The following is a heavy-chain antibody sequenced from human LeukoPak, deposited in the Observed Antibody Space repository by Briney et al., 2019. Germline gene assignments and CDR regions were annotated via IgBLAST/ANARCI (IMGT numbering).Heavy chain of an antibody. Sequence: GESLRLSCAASGFAFNTYSMNWVRQAPGKGLEWVSFIFSSSTYIYYTDSVKGRFTISGDNARNSLYLQMDNLRAEDTGVYYCARDFYDGFALDYWGQGTLVTVSS. CDR2: IFSSSTYI. CDR1: GFAFNTYS. D-gene: IGHD2/OR15-2a*01. V-gene: IGHV3-21*03. J-gene: IGHJ4*02. CDR3: ARDFYDGFALDY.